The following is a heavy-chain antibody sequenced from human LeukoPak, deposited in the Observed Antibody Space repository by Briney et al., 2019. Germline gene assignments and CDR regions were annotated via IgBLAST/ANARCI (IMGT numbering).Heavy chain of an antibody. D-gene: IGHD6-13*01. J-gene: IGHJ5*02. CDR3: ARSKTSSSWYGNWFDP. CDR1: GFTVSSNY. Sequence: GGSLRLSCAASGFTVSSNYMSWVRQAPGKGLEWVSVIYSGGSTYYADSVKGRFTISRDNSKNTLYLQVNSLRAEDTAVYYCARSKTSSSWYGNWFDPWGQGILVTVSS. V-gene: IGHV3-53*01. CDR2: IYSGGST.